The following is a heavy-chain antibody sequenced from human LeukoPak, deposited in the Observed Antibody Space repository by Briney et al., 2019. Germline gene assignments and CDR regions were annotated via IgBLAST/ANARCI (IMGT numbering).Heavy chain of an antibody. D-gene: IGHD1-26*01. V-gene: IGHV4-4*07. CDR2: LYTTGTT. J-gene: IGHJ3*02. CDR1: GASITSCY. CDR3: VRDGANWEEPNDAFDT. Sequence: SETLSLTCAVSGASITSCYWSWVRHPAGKGLEWIGRLYTTGTTNYNPSLKSRVTMSGDSSKNQLSLTLTSVTTADTAVYYCVRDGANWEEPNDAFDTWGQGTLLTVSS.